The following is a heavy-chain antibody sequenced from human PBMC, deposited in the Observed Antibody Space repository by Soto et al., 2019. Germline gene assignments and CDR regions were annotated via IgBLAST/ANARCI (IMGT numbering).Heavy chain of an antibody. CDR1: GGSISSGGYY. CDR2: IYYSGST. V-gene: IGHV4-31*03. J-gene: IGHJ6*02. CDR3: ARAVYGSGSYVIGYYYYYGMDV. D-gene: IGHD3-10*01. Sequence: QVQLQESGPGLVKPSQTLSLTCTVSGGSISSGGYYWSWIRQHPGKGLEWIGYIYYSGSTYYNPSLKSRVTISVDTSKNQFSLKLSSVTAADTAVYYCARAVYGSGSYVIGYYYYYGMDVWGQGTTVTVSS.